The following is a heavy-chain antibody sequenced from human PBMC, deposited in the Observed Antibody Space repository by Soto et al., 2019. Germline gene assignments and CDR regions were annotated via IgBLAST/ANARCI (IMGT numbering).Heavy chain of an antibody. Sequence: QVQLVQSGAEVKKPGSSVKVSCKASGGTFSSYAISWVRQAPGQGLEWMGGIIPIFGTAKYAQKFQGRVTITADESTSTDYMELSSLRGEDTAVYYGVRDPGPPAILPGPNWFEPWGQGTLVNVSS. V-gene: IGHV1-69*19. CDR1: GGTFSSYA. CDR3: VRDPGPPAILPGPNWFEP. D-gene: IGHD2-2*02. J-gene: IGHJ5*02. CDR2: IIPIFGTA.